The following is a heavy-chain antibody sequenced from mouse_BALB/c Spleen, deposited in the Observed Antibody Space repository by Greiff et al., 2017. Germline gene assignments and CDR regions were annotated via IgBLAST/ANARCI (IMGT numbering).Heavy chain of an antibody. V-gene: IGHV1S81*02. CDR3: ARRDYGNYVPFAD. Sequence: QVQLQQPGAELVKPGASVKLSCKASGYTFTSYWMHWVKQRPGQGLEWIGEINPSNGRTNYNEKFKSKATLTVDKSSSTAYMQLSSLTSEDSAVYYCARRDYGNYVPFADWGQGTLVTVSA. CDR2: INPSNGRT. J-gene: IGHJ3*01. D-gene: IGHD2-1*01. CDR1: GYTFTSYW.